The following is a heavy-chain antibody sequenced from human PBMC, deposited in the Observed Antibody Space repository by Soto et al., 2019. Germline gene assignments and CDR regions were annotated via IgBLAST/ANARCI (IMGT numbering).Heavy chain of an antibody. CDR3: ASESGREEQLAFGY. V-gene: IGHV1-8*01. CDR1: GYSFTNND. Sequence: ASVKVSCKASGYSFTNNDVTWVRQATGQGLEWMGWMNPGSGDTGYAQKFQGRVTMTRDISIATAYMELSSLRSEDTAVYYCASESGREEQLAFGYWGQGTLVTVSA. CDR2: MNPGSGDT. D-gene: IGHD6-6*01. J-gene: IGHJ4*02.